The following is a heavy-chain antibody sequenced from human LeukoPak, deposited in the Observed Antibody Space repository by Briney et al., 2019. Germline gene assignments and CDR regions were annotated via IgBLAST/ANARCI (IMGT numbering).Heavy chain of an antibody. CDR1: GFTFSSYA. CDR3: AKGSLILYRIRFDP. Sequence: PGGSLRLSCAASGFTFSSYAMGWVRQAPGKGLEWVSAISGSGGSTYYADSVKGRFTISRDNSRNTLYLQMNSLRAEDTAVYYCAKGSLILYRIRFDPWGQGTLVTVSS. J-gene: IGHJ5*02. CDR2: ISGSGGST. D-gene: IGHD2-8*01. V-gene: IGHV3-23*01.